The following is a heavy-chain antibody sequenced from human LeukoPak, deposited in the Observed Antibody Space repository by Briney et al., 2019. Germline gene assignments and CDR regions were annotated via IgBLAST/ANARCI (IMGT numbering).Heavy chain of an antibody. CDR2: INWNGEGT. CDR1: GFTFDDYG. V-gene: IGHV3-20*04. D-gene: IGHD3-3*02. CDR3: ARWALAGRVLARLSWIAY. J-gene: IGHJ4*02. Sequence: GGSLRLSCAASGFTFDDYGMTWVRQTPGKGLEWVSGINWNGEGTGYADSVKGRFTISRDNAKNSLFLQRHSLRVEDTAVYYCARWALAGRVLARLSWIAYWGQGALVTVSS.